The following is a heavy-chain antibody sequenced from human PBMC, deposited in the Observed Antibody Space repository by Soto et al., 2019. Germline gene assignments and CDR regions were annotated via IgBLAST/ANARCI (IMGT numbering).Heavy chain of an antibody. D-gene: IGHD3-22*01. V-gene: IGHV4-30-4*01. CDR3: ARDRRYYYDSSGYSVGNWFDP. Sequence: SETLSLTCTVSGGSISSGDNYWSWIRQPPGKGLEWIGYISYSGRTYYNPSLGTRPTMSLDTSMNQFSLKLTSVTAADTAVHYCARDRRYYYDSSGYSVGNWFDPWGQGTQVTVSS. CDR1: GGSISSGDNY. CDR2: ISYSGRT. J-gene: IGHJ5*02.